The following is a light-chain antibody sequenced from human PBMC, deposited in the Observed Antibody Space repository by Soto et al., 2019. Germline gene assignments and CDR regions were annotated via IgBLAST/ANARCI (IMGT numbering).Light chain of an antibody. J-gene: IGLJ2*01. Sequence: QSVLTQPPSASGSPGQSVTISCTGTSSDVGGYDYVSWYQQHPGKAPKLIIYEVSKRPSGVPDRFSGSKSGNTASLTVSGLQADDEAAYYCSSYAGSSVVFGGGTKLTAL. CDR3: SSYAGSSVV. CDR2: EVS. V-gene: IGLV2-8*01. CDR1: SSDVGGYDY.